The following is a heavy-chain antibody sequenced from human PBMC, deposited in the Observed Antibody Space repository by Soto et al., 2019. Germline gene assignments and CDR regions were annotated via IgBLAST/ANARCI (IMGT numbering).Heavy chain of an antibody. CDR1: GFTFSDYY. J-gene: IGHJ4*02. CDR2: ISSSGSTI. V-gene: IGHV3-11*01. CDR3: ARGDDYIWGSYRYTGGPSRYFDY. Sequence: QVQLVESGGGLVKSGGSLRLSCAASGFTFSDYYMSWIRQAPGKGLEWVSYISSSGSTIYYADSVKGRFTISRDNAKNSLYLQMNSLRAEDTAVYYCARGDDYIWGSYRYTGGPSRYFDYWGQGTLVTVSS. D-gene: IGHD3-16*02.